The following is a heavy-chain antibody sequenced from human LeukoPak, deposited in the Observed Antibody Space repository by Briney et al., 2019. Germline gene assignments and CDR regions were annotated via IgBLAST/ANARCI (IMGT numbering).Heavy chain of an antibody. Sequence: GGSLRLSCAASGFTFSRYYMSWVRQPPGKGLEWVSVFADGTGGTHYADSVKGRFTISRDNSKNTLYLQMESLRVEDTATYYCASGDSSSWFSFGYWGHGTLVTVSS. V-gene: IGHV3-23*01. J-gene: IGHJ4*01. CDR1: GFTFSRYY. CDR3: ASGDSSSWFSFGY. CDR2: FADGTGGT. D-gene: IGHD6-13*01.